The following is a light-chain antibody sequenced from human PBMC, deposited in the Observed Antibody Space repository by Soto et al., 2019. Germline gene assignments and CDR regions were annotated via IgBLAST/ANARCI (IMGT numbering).Light chain of an antibody. CDR1: QSISSY. Sequence: DIQMTQSPSSLSASVGDRVTITCRASQSISSYLNWYQQKAGIAPKLLIYAASSLQSGVPSRFSGSGSGTEFTLTISSLQSEDSAAYYCQQHNQSPITFGQGTRLEI. CDR3: QQHNQSPIT. J-gene: IGKJ5*01. V-gene: IGKV1-39*01. CDR2: AAS.